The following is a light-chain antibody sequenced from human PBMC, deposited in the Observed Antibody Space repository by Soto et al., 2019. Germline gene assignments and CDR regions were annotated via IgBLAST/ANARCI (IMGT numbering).Light chain of an antibody. Sequence: ETVMTQSPATLSVSPGERATLSCRASQSVSSKLAWYQQKPGQAPRLLIHSASTRATGIPARFSGSGSGTEFTLTISSLQSEDFAVYYCQQYNNWPPITFGQGTRLEIK. V-gene: IGKV3-15*01. CDR1: QSVSSK. CDR2: SAS. CDR3: QQYNNWPPIT. J-gene: IGKJ5*01.